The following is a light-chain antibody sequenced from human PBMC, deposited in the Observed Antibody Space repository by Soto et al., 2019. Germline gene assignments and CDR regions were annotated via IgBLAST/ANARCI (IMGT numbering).Light chain of an antibody. J-gene: IGKJ2*01. V-gene: IGKV3-20*01. CDR2: GVS. CDR1: QSVSSRY. Sequence: EIVLTQSPGTLSLSPGERATLSCRASQSVSSRYLAWYQQKSGQAHRILIYGVSKRATGIPDRFSGSGSGTDFTLTISRLEPEDCAVYFCQQYNNSPEYTFGQATKLEIK. CDR3: QQYNNSPEYT.